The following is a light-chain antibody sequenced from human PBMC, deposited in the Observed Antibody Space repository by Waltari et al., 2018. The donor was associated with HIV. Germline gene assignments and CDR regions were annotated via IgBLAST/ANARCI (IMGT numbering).Light chain of an antibody. CDR3: QHYVNSLT. CDR1: QSVNDNS. Sequence: EIVLTQWPSTLSLSPGDRATLSCRPSQSVNDNSLAWYQQKPGQAPRLLVYSASTRVSGIPDRFSGSGSGTDFTLTITRLEPEDFAIYYCQHYVNSLTFGPGTKVDLK. V-gene: IGKV3-20*01. J-gene: IGKJ3*01. CDR2: SAS.